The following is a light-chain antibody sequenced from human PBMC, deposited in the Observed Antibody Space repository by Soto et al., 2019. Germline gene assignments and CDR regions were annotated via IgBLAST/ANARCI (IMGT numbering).Light chain of an antibody. CDR3: QQYNNWGLS. J-gene: IGKJ4*01. Sequence: IVMTQSPATLSVSPGDEVTLSCRASENVGTNLAWYQQKPGQAPRLLIHGSSTTATGIPATFSGSGSGTEFTLTISSLQSEESAIYYCQQYNNWGLSFGGGTKVEIK. CDR2: GSS. V-gene: IGKV3D-15*01. CDR1: ENVGTN.